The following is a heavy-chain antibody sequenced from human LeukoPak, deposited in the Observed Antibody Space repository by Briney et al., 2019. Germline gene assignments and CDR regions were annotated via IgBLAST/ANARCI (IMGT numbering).Heavy chain of an antibody. D-gene: IGHD3-10*01. V-gene: IGHV4-39*02. J-gene: IGHJ4*02. Sequence: SETLSLTCTVSGGSISSSSYYWGWIRQPPGKGLEWIGSIYYSGSTYYNPSLKSRVTISVDTSKNLFSLKLSSVTAADTAVYYCARGGSLDTMVRGVSYFDYWGQGTLVTVSS. CDR1: GGSISSSSYY. CDR3: ARGGSLDTMVRGVSYFDY. CDR2: IYYSGST.